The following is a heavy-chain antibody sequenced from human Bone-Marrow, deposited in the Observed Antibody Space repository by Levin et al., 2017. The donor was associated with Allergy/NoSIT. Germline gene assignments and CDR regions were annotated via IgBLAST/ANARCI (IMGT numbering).Heavy chain of an antibody. D-gene: IGHD3-22*01. CDR3: AKDTEYYYDSTGYYNY. CDR1: GFNFDHYA. J-gene: IGHJ4*02. CDR2: ISWNSGSI. V-gene: IGHV3-9*01. Sequence: PGGSLRLSCAASGFNFDHYAMHWVRQAPGKGLEWVSGISWNSGSICYEDSVKGRFTISRDNAKNSLYLQMNSLRPEDTDFYYCAKDTEYYYDSTGYYNYWGQGTLVTVSS.